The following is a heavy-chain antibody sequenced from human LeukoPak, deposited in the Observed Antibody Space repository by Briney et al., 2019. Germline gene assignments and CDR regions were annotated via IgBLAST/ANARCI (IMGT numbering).Heavy chain of an antibody. J-gene: IGHJ5*02. Sequence: SETLSLTCTVSGGSISSSSYYWGWIRQPPGKGLEWIGSIYHSGSTYYNPSLKSRVTISVDTSKNQFSLKLSSVTAADTAVYYCAGYSSGWFRTNWFDPWGQGTLVTVSS. CDR3: AGYSSGWFRTNWFDP. CDR2: IYHSGST. V-gene: IGHV4-39*01. CDR1: GGSISSSSYY. D-gene: IGHD6-19*01.